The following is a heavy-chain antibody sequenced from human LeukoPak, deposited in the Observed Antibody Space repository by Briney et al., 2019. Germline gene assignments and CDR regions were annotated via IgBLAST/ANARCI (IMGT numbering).Heavy chain of an antibody. Sequence: ASVKVSCKASGYTFTSYDINWVRQATGQGLEWMGWMNPNSGNTGYAQKFQGRVTMTKNTSISTAYMELSSLRSEDTAVYYCARGPRRQWLVFGYWGQGTLVTVSS. V-gene: IGHV1-8*01. J-gene: IGHJ4*02. D-gene: IGHD6-19*01. CDR2: MNPNSGNT. CDR3: ARGPRRQWLVFGY. CDR1: GYTFTSYD.